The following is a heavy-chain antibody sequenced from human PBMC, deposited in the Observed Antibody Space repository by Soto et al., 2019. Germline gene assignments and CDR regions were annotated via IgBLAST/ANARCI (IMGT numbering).Heavy chain of an antibody. CDR1: GFTVSSNY. V-gene: IGHV3-53*04. CDR3: ARVPINDNYSSSRRADYYMDV. CDR2: IYSGGST. J-gene: IGHJ6*03. Sequence: GGSLRLSCAASGFTVSSNYMSWVRQAPGKGLEWVSVIYSGGSTYYADSGKGRFTISRHNSKNTLYLQMNSLRAEDTAMYYCARVPINDNYSSSRRADYYMDVWGKGTTVTVSS. D-gene: IGHD6-13*01.